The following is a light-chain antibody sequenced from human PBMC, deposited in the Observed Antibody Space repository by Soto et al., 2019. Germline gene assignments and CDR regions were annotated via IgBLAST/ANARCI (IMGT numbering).Light chain of an antibody. CDR3: KHGYINQT. CDR1: QSIRSY. CDR2: DAY. Sequence: LPASMVYSFANNCRASQSIRSYLNWYKQKTGKXPXXXISDAYILQSGVTSRFSGSGYGTDLTLTTRRLQHEDFATYYCKHGYINQTFGDGTELE. J-gene: IGKJ2*01. V-gene: IGKV1-39*01.